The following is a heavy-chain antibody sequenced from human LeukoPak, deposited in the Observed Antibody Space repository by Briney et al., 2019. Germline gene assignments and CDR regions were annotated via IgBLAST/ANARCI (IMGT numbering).Heavy chain of an antibody. CDR3: AREIVAAAGKGGWFDP. CDR1: GGSISSYY. Sequence: SETLSLTCTVSGGSISSYYWSWIRQPPGKGLEWIGYIYYSGRTNYNPSLKSRVTISVDTSKNQFSLKLSSVTAADTAVYYCAREIVAAAGKGGWFDPWGQGTLVTVSS. V-gene: IGHV4-59*12. J-gene: IGHJ5*02. CDR2: IYYSGRT. D-gene: IGHD6-13*01.